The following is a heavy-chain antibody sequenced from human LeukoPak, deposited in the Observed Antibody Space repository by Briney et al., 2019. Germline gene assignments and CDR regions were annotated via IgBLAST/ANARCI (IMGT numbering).Heavy chain of an antibody. CDR1: GFTFSNYW. Sequence: PGGSLRLSCAASGFTFSNYWMHWVRQDPLKGLVWVSGINSDGGSTGYADSVKGRFTISRDNAKNTLYLQMNSLRAEDTALYYCARGGTSGSLIYWGQGTLVTVSS. V-gene: IGHV3-74*01. CDR2: INSDGGST. J-gene: IGHJ4*02. CDR3: ARGGTSGSLIY. D-gene: IGHD1-26*01.